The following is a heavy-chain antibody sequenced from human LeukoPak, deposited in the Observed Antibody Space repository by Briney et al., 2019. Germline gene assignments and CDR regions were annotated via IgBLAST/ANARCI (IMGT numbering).Heavy chain of an antibody. CDR1: GFTFINYA. J-gene: IGHJ4*02. D-gene: IGHD3-22*01. CDR2: VTGSGRDT. V-gene: IGHV3-23*01. Sequence: PGGSLRLSCAASGFTFINYAMNWVRQAPGRGLEWVSSVTGSGRDTYHADSVKGRFTISRDNSKNTLYLQMNSLRAEDTAVYYCAKDGPSYDSSGYYLDYFDYWGQGTLVTVSS. CDR3: AKDGPSYDSSGYYLDYFDY.